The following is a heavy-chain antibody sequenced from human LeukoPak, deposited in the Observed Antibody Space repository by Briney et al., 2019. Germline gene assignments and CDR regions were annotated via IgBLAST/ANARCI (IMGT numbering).Heavy chain of an antibody. J-gene: IGHJ4*02. CDR2: IYYSGST. V-gene: IGHV4-31*03. D-gene: IGHD3-10*01. Sequence: PSETLSLTCTVSGGSISSGGYYWRWIRQHPGKGLEWSGYIYYSGSTYYNPSLKSRVTISVDTAKNHSSLKLSPVTAADTAVYYCARDYYGSGGFDSWGQGTLVTVSS. CDR3: ARDYYGSGGFDS. CDR1: GGSISSGGYY.